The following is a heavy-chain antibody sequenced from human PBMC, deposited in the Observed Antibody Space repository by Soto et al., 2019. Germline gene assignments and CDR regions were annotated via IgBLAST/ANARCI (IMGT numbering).Heavy chain of an antibody. CDR3: AIPPGGCSGGSCPYYYYGMDV. J-gene: IGHJ6*02. CDR2: IIPIFGTA. V-gene: IGHV1-69*12. D-gene: IGHD2-15*01. CDR1: GGTFSSYA. Sequence: QVQLVQSGAEVKKPGSSVKVSCKASGGTFSSYAISWVRQAPGQGLEWMGGIIPIFGTANYAQKFQGRVRSTAGESTGIAYMELSSLRSEDTAVYYCAIPPGGCSGGSCPYYYYGMDVWGQGTTVTVSS.